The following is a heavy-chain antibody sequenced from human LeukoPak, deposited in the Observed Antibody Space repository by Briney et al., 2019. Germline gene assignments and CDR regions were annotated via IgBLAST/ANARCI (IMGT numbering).Heavy chain of an antibody. D-gene: IGHD3-10*01. V-gene: IGHV3-23*01. J-gene: IGHJ6*03. Sequence: GGSLRLSCATSGFTFNNYGMSWVRQAPGKGLEWVSGISGGGGSTNYADSVKGRFTISRDNSKNSLYLQMNTLRAEDTAVYYCARDLVWFGEPKGYYNYMDVWGKGTTVTVSS. CDR3: ARDLVWFGEPKGYYNYMDV. CDR2: ISGGGGST. CDR1: GFTFNNYG.